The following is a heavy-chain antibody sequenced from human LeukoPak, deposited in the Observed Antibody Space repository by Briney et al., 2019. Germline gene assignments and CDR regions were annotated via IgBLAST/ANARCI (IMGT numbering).Heavy chain of an antibody. CDR1: GFTFSSYA. CDR3: ARGGYSYGYDLPIDY. Sequence: GGSLRLFCAASGFTFSSYAMHWVRQAPGKGLEWVAVISYDGSNKYYADSVKGRFTISRDNSKNTLYLQMNSLRAEDTAVYYCARGGYSYGYDLPIDYWGQGTLVTVSS. J-gene: IGHJ4*02. CDR2: ISYDGSNK. D-gene: IGHD5-18*01. V-gene: IGHV3-30-3*01.